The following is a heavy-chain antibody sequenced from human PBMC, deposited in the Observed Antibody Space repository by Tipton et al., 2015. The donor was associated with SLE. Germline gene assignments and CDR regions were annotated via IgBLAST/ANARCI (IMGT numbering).Heavy chain of an antibody. CDR3: VKEMYSSAWSASIDY. CDR1: GFTFSDYA. Sequence: SLRLSCAASGFTFSDYAMSWVRQAPGKGLEWVSGISNSGRSLYYADFVKGRFTISRDNSKNTVYMQMNSLRGEDTAIYYCVKEMYSSAWSASIDYWGQGTLVTVSS. D-gene: IGHD6-13*01. J-gene: IGHJ4*02. CDR2: ISNSGRSL. V-gene: IGHV3-23*01.